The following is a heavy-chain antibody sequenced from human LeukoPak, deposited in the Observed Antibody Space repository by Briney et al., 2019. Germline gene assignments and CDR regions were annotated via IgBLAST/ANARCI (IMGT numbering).Heavy chain of an antibody. CDR3: ARGPSGYHNT. V-gene: IGHV3-7*01. CDR1: GFTFSTYW. Sequence: GGSLRLSCATSGFTFSTYWMSWVRQAPGKGLEWVANIKQDGSERNYVDSVKGRFTISRDNAKNSLYLQMNSLRAEDTAVFYCARGPSGYHNTGGQGTLVTVSS. CDR2: IKQDGSER. D-gene: IGHD5-12*01. J-gene: IGHJ4*02.